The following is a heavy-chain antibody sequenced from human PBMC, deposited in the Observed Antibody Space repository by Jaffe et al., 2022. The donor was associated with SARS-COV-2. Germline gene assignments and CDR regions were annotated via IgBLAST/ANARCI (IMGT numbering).Heavy chain of an antibody. CDR3: ARVRGVVATIVIYNWFDP. D-gene: IGHD5-12*01. CDR1: GGTFSSYA. J-gene: IGHJ5*02. V-gene: IGHV1-69*01. CDR2: IIPIFGTA. Sequence: QVQLVQSGAEVKKPGSSVKVSCKASGGTFSSYAISWVRQAPGQGLEWMGGIIPIFGTANYAQKFQGRVTITADESTSTAYMELSSLRSEDTAVYYCARVRGVVATIVIYNWFDPWGQGTLVTVSS.